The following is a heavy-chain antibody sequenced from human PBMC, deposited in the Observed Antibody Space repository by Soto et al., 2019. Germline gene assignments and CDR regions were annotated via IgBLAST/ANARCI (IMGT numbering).Heavy chain of an antibody. J-gene: IGHJ5*02. CDR2: IYYSGST. CDR3: ARSPRYGSGSFSSATEFDP. D-gene: IGHD3-10*01. CDR1: GGSISSGGYY. V-gene: IGHV4-31*03. Sequence: SETLSLTCTVSGGSISSGGYYWSWIRQHPGKGLEWIGYIYYSGSTYYNPSLKSRVTISVDTSKNQFSLKLSSVTAADTAVYYCARSPRYGSGSFSSATEFDPWGQGTLVTVSS.